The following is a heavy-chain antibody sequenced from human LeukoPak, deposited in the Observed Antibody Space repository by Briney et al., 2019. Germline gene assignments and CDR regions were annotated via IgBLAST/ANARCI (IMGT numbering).Heavy chain of an antibody. Sequence: GGSLRLSCAASGFTFSSYSMNWVRQAPGKGLEWVSSISSSSSYIYYADSVKGRFTISRHNAKNSLYLELNSLRAEDTAVYYCVRLYDDYTNGHFDSWGQGTLVTVSS. CDR1: GFTFSSYS. J-gene: IGHJ4*02. V-gene: IGHV3-21*01. D-gene: IGHD4-11*01. CDR2: ISSSSSYI. CDR3: VRLYDDYTNGHFDS.